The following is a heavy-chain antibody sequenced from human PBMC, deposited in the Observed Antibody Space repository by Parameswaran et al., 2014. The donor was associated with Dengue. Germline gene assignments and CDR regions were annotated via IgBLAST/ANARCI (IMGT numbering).Heavy chain of an antibody. Sequence: PGKALEWLALIYWDDDKRYSPSLKSRLTITKDTSKNQVVLTMTNMDPVDTATYYCAHSRGYSYGYRLSWFDPWGQGTLVTVSS. D-gene: IGHD5-18*01. J-gene: IGHJ5*02. V-gene: IGHV2-5*02. CDR2: IYWDDDK. CDR3: AHSRGYSYGYRLSWFDP.